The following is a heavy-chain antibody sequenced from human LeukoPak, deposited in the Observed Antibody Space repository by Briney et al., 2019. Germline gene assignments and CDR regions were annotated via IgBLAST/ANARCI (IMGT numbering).Heavy chain of an antibody. V-gene: IGHV3-7*04. CDR2: IKEDGSET. Sequence: GGSLRLSCAASGFTFSTSWMNWVRQPPAKGLEWVAKIKEDGSETYYMDSVKGRFTISRDHAQNSLYLQMDSLRVEDTAVYYCARGYSGYGSWGEGKMVTVSS. J-gene: IGHJ3*01. D-gene: IGHD5-12*01. CDR3: ARGYSGYGS. CDR1: GFTFSTSW.